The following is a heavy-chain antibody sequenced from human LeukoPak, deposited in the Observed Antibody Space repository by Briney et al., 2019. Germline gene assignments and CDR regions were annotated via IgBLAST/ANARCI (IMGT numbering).Heavy chain of an antibody. J-gene: IGHJ4*02. CDR1: GVTFSDYW. CDR2: INDDGSDT. V-gene: IGHV3-74*01. CDR3: AKVGLGGAYYDS. D-gene: IGHD1-26*01. Sequence: GGSLRLSCAASGVTFSDYWVHWVRQAPGKGLVWVSRINDDGSDTIYADSVKGRFSISRDNAKNTVYLQMNSLRAEDTAVYYCAKVGLGGAYYDSWGQGTLGTVSS.